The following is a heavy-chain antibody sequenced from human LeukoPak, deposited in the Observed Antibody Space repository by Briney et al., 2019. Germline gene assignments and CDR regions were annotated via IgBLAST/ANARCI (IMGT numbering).Heavy chain of an antibody. D-gene: IGHD5-12*01. Sequence: GGSLRLSCTASGFTFSTYIMNWVRQAPGKGLEWVSSISSSSRYIYYADSVKGRFTISRDNSKNSLYLQMNSLRAEDTAVYYCARYIVATIGGMDVWGKGTTVTVSS. CDR3: ARYIVATIGGMDV. J-gene: IGHJ6*04. V-gene: IGHV3-21*01. CDR1: GFTFSTYI. CDR2: ISSSSRYI.